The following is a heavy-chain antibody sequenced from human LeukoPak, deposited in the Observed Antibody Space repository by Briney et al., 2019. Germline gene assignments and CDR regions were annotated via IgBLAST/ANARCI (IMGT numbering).Heavy chain of an antibody. V-gene: IGHV4-34*01. J-gene: IGHJ5*02. D-gene: IGHD3-22*01. CDR3: AREDSSGYYAWFDP. CDR2: IYHSGST. CDR1: GGSFSGYY. Sequence: KPSETLSLTCAVYGGSFSGYYWSWIRQPPGKGLEWIGEIYHSGSTNYNPSLKSRVTISVDTSKNQFSLKLSSVAAADTAVYYCAREDSSGYYAWFDPWGQGTLVTVSS.